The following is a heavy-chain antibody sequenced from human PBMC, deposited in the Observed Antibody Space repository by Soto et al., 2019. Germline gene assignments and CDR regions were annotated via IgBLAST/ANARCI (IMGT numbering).Heavy chain of an antibody. D-gene: IGHD5-12*01. J-gene: IGHJ4*02. Sequence: SETLSLTCTVSGGSISSSSYYWGWIRQPPGKGLEWIGSIYYSGSTYYNPSLKSRVTISVDTPKNQFSLKLSSVTAADTAVYYCARHAFEYSGYDSGDFDYWGQGTLVTVSS. CDR1: GGSISSSSYY. V-gene: IGHV4-39*01. CDR3: ARHAFEYSGYDSGDFDY. CDR2: IYYSGST.